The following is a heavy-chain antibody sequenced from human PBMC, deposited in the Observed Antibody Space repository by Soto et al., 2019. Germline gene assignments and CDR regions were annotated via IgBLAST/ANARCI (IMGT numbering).Heavy chain of an antibody. D-gene: IGHD3-10*01. Sequence: EASVKVSCKASGYTFTSYGFSWVRQAPGQGLEWMGWISAYNGNTIYAQKLQGRVTMTTDTSTSTAYMELRSLRSGDTAVYYCARDRFYGSEYYDYWGRGTLVTVSS. CDR2: ISAYNGNT. CDR3: ARDRFYGSEYYDY. CDR1: GYTFTSYG. V-gene: IGHV1-18*01. J-gene: IGHJ4*02.